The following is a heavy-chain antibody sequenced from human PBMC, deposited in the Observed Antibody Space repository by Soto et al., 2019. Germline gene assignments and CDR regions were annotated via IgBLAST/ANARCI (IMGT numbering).Heavy chain of an antibody. Sequence: QVQLVESGGGMVQPGRSLRLSCAASGFTFSSYAMHWVRQAPGKGLEWVAVISYDGSNKYYADSVKGRFTISRDNSKNPLNLQMNSLRAEDTAVYYCARDRAAYYYGSGPFDPWGQGTLVPVSS. CDR3: ARDRAAYYYGSGPFDP. J-gene: IGHJ5*02. D-gene: IGHD3-10*01. CDR2: ISYDGSNK. V-gene: IGHV3-30-3*01. CDR1: GFTFSSYA.